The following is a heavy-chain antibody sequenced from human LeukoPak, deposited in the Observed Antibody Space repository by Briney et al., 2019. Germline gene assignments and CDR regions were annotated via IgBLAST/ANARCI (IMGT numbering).Heavy chain of an antibody. CDR2: INPSGGST. D-gene: IGHD4-17*01. V-gene: IGHV1-46*01. J-gene: IGHJ4*02. Sequence: ASVKVSCKASGYTFTSYYMHWVRQAPGQGLEWMGIINPSGGSTSYAQKFQGRVTMTRDTSTSTVYMELSSLRSEDTAVYYCARDYGDYVSLYYFDYWGQGTLVTVSS. CDR3: ARDYGDYVSLYYFDY. CDR1: GYTFTSYY.